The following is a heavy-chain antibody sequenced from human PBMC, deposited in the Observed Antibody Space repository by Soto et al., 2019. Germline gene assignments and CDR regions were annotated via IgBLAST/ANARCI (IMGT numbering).Heavy chain of an antibody. J-gene: IGHJ4*02. CDR1: EFTFANAW. V-gene: IGHV3-15*01. D-gene: IGHD4-17*01. Sequence: GGSLRLSCASSEFTFANAWISWVRQAPGKGLEWVGRIKSKADGGTTDYAAPVKGRFTISRDESQNTLYLQMNSLKTEDTAVYYCTSLYYGHWGQGTLVTVSS. CDR3: TSLYYGH. CDR2: IKSKADGGTT.